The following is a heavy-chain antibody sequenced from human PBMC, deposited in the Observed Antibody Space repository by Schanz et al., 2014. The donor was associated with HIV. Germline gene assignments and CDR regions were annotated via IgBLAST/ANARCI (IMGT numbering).Heavy chain of an antibody. J-gene: IGHJ3*02. V-gene: IGHV3-30*18. CDR2: ISYDGSNK. CDR1: GFTFSSHG. CDR3: AKDPTYGDYGGDAFDI. D-gene: IGHD4-17*01. Sequence: QVQLVESGGGVVQPGRSLRLSCAASGFTFSSHGMHWVRQAPGKGLAWVAVISYDGSNKYYADSVKGRFTISRDNSKNTLDLQMNSLRAEDTAVYYCAKDPTYGDYGGDAFDIWGQGTMVTVSS.